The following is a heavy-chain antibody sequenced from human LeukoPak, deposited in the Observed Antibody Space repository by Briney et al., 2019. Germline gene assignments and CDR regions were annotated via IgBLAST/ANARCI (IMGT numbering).Heavy chain of an antibody. D-gene: IGHD3-22*01. CDR2: INPNSGGT. Sequence: ASVKVSCKASGYTFTSYGISWVRQAPGQGLEWMGWINPNSGGTNYAQKFQGRVTMTRDTSINTAYMELSRLRSDDTAVYYCARDLKYYDSSGYYIGAGGLLDYWGQGTLVTVSS. J-gene: IGHJ4*02. CDR1: GYTFTSYG. V-gene: IGHV1-2*02. CDR3: ARDLKYYDSSGYYIGAGGLLDY.